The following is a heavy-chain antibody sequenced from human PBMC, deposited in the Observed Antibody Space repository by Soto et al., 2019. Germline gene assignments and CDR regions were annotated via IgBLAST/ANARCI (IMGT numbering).Heavy chain of an antibody. CDR1: GYTFTSYY. CDR2: INPSGGST. J-gene: IGHJ5*02. CDR3: ARDGIHRRSGRVNWFGP. Sequence: QVQLVQSGAEVKKPGASVKVSCKASGYTFTSYYVHWVRQAPGQGLEWMGIINPSGGSTIYAQKFQGRVTMTRDTSTSTVYMELISLRSEDTAMYYCARDGIHRRSGRVNWFGPWGQGTLVTVS. D-gene: IGHD5-18*01. V-gene: IGHV1-46*01.